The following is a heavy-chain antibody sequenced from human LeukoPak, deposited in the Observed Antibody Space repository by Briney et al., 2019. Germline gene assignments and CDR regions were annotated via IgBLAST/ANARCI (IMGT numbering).Heavy chain of an antibody. V-gene: IGHV4-34*01. D-gene: IGHD4-11*01. Sequence: PSETPSLTCAVYGGSFSGYYWSWIRQPPGKGLEWIGEINHSGSTNYNPSLKSRVTISVDTSKNQFSLKLSSVTAADTTVYYCAGGRTTETTFYYYYYGMDVWGQGTTVTVSS. CDR3: AGGRTTETTFYYYYYGMDV. CDR2: INHSGST. J-gene: IGHJ6*02. CDR1: GGSFSGYY.